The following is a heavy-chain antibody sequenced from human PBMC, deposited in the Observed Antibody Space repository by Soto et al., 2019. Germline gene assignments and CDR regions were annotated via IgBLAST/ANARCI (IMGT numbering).Heavy chain of an antibody. CDR1: GFTFSSYS. J-gene: IGHJ5*02. V-gene: IGHV3-21*01. Sequence: PGGSLRLSCAASGFTFSSYSMNWVRQAPGKGLEWVSSISSSSSYIYYADSVKGRFTISRDNAKNSLYLQMNSLRAEDTAVYYCARVLYSSSWYELAMGFDPWGQGTLVTVSS. D-gene: IGHD6-13*01. CDR3: ARVLYSSSWYELAMGFDP. CDR2: ISSSSSYI.